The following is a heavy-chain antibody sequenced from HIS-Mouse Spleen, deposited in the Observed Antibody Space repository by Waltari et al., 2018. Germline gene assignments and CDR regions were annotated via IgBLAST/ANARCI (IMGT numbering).Heavy chain of an antibody. CDR1: GGSISSSSYY. D-gene: IGHD4-17*01. CDR2: IYYRGST. Sequence: QLQLQESGPGLVKPSETLSLTCTVSGGSISSSSYYWGWFRQPPGKGLEWIGSIYYRGSTYYNPSLKSRVTISVDTSKNQFSLKLSSVTAADTAVYYCAYGDYFDYWGQGTLVTVSS. V-gene: IGHV4-39*01. CDR3: AYGDYFDY. J-gene: IGHJ4*02.